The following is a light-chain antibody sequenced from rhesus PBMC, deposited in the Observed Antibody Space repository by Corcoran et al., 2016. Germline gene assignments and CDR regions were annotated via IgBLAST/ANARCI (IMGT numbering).Light chain of an antibody. Sequence: EIVLTQSPATLSLSPGERATLSCRASQSVSSSLAWYQQKPGQVPRLLIYGASSRATGIPARFSGSGSGTDFTITISSLEPEDFAVYYGQQYSNWPQYSFGQGTKVEIK. CDR3: QQYSNWPQYS. V-gene: IGKV3-42*03. CDR1: QSVSSS. CDR2: GAS. J-gene: IGKJ2*01.